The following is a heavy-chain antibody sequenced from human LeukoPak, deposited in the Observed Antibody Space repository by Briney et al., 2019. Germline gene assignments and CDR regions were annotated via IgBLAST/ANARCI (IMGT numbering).Heavy chain of an antibody. V-gene: IGHV4-34*01. CDR2: INHSGST. D-gene: IGHD2/OR15-2a*01. Sequence: PSETLSLTCTVSGGSISNYYWSWIRQPPGKGLEWIGEINHSGSTNYNPSLKSRVTISIDTSKNQFSLKLNSVTAADTAVYYCARAVPLRTRLLYVNWFDPWGQGTLVTVSS. CDR3: ARAVPLRTRLLYVNWFDP. CDR1: GGSISNYY. J-gene: IGHJ5*02.